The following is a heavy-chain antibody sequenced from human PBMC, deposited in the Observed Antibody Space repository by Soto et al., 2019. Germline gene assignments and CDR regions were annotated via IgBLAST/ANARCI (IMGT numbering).Heavy chain of an antibody. CDR1: GYTFTSYA. D-gene: IGHD2-8*01. J-gene: IGHJ4*02. Sequence: GASVKVSCKASGYTFTSYAMHWVRQAPGQRLEWMGWINAGNGNTKYSQKFQGRVTITRDTSASTAYMELSSLRSEDTAVYYCARDNEPPRFVPFSVTYFDYWGQGTLVTVSS. CDR3: ARDNEPPRFVPFSVTYFDY. V-gene: IGHV1-3*01. CDR2: INAGNGNT.